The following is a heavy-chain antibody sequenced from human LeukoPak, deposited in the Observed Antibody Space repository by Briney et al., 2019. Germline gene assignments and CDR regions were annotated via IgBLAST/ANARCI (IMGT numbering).Heavy chain of an antibody. CDR1: GGSISSYY. CDR3: ARDGYSSSWYNASRAFDI. D-gene: IGHD6-13*01. V-gene: IGHV4-59*01. Sequence: SETLSLTCTVSGGSISSYYWSWIRQPPGKGLEWIGYIYYSGSTNYNPSLKSRVTISVDTSKNQFSLKLSSVTAADTAVYYCARDGYSSSWYNASRAFDIWGQGTMVTVSS. J-gene: IGHJ3*02. CDR2: IYYSGST.